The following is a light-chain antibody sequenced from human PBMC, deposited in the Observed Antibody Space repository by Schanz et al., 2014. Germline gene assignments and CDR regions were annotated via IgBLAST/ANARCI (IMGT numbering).Light chain of an antibody. Sequence: EIVLTQSPGTLSLSPGERATLSCRASQSVSSNYLAWYQQKPGLAPRLLIYDASSRATGIPDRFSGSGSGTDFTLTITRLEPEDFAVYYCQQYGSSPFTFGPGTKVDIK. J-gene: IGKJ3*01. CDR1: QSVSSNY. CDR3: QQYGSSPFT. CDR2: DAS. V-gene: IGKV3D-20*01.